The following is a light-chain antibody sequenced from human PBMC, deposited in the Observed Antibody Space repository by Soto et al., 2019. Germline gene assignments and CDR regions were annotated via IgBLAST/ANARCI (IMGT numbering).Light chain of an antibody. CDR2: AAS. CDR1: QNINNY. CDR3: QQSFGPLTIT. V-gene: IGKV1-39*01. J-gene: IGKJ5*01. Sequence: DLQMTQSPSSLSASVGDRVTITCRASQNINNYLSWYQQKPGKAPQLLIYAASNLQSGVPSRFSGSGSGTDFTLTISSLQPEDFATYYCQQSFGPLTITFGQGTRLE.